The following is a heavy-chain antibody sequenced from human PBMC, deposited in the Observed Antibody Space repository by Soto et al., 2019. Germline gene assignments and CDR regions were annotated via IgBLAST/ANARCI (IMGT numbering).Heavy chain of an antibody. D-gene: IGHD3-22*01. CDR1: GGSISSSSYY. Sequence: SQTLSLTCTVSGGSISSSSYYWGWIRQPPGKGLEWIGSIYHGGSTYYNPSLNSRVTLSIDMTNNHVSLILNSVTAADTAVYYCARVGPWVPYYYDSSPYTFENWFDPWGQGTLVTVSS. CDR2: IYHGGST. J-gene: IGHJ5*02. V-gene: IGHV4-39*02. CDR3: ARVGPWVPYYYDSSPYTFENWFDP.